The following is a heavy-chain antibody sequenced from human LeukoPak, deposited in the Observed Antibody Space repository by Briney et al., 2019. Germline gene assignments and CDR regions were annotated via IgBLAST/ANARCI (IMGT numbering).Heavy chain of an antibody. CDR3: ASYDFWSGYQSTMDV. V-gene: IGHV3-53*01. J-gene: IGHJ6*02. CDR2: IYSGGST. CDR1: GFTVSSNY. D-gene: IGHD3-3*01. Sequence: PGGSLRLSCAASGFTVSSNYMSWVRQAPGKGLEWVSVIYSGGSTYYADSVKGRFTISRDNSKNTLYLQMNSLRAEDTAVYYCASYDFWSGYQSTMDVWAKGPRSPSP.